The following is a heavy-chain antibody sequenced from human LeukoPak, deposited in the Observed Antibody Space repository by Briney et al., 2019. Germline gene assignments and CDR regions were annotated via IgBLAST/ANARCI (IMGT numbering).Heavy chain of an antibody. J-gene: IGHJ4*02. CDR1: GFTFSSHC. CDR2: IKQDGSEK. Sequence: PGGSLRLSCAASGFTFSSHCMNWARQAPGKGLEWVANIKQDGSEKYYVDSVKGRFTISRDNSKNTLYLQMNSLRAEDTALYYCAKDGTGCGGDCYSDYWGQGTLVTVSS. D-gene: IGHD2-21*02. CDR3: AKDGTGCGGDCYSDY. V-gene: IGHV3-7*03.